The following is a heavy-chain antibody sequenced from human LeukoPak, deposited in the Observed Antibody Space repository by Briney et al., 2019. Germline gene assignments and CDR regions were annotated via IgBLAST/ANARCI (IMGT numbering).Heavy chain of an antibody. D-gene: IGHD5-24*01. Sequence: GGSLRLSCAVSGFIYSTYWMRWVRQPRGKGREWVANIKREGSEKYYVDSVKGRFTISTDNAKNSLYLQMNSLRADDTAVYYCARRRDGPVDYWGQGTLVTVSS. CDR1: GFIYSTYW. V-gene: IGHV3-7*05. J-gene: IGHJ4*02. CDR3: ARRRDGPVDY. CDR2: IKREGSEK.